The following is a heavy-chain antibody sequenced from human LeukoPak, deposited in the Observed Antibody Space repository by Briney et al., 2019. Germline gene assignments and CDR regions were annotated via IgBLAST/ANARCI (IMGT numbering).Heavy chain of an antibody. CDR2: IYHSGST. Sequence: SETLSLTCTVSGVHISTYYWSWIRQAPGKGLEWIGYIYHSGSTKYNPSLKSRVTISVDTSKNQFSLKLSSVTAADTAVYFCARGITDSIWYLDYWGQGTLVTVSS. CDR1: GVHISTYY. D-gene: IGHD3-22*01. V-gene: IGHV4-59*01. CDR3: ARGITDSIWYLDY. J-gene: IGHJ4*02.